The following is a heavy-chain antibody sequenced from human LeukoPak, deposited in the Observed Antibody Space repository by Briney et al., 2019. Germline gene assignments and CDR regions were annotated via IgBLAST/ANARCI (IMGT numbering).Heavy chain of an antibody. J-gene: IGHJ6*02. CDR3: ARQIQPINYYDSSGYYYYYGMDV. V-gene: IGHV7-4-1*02. CDR1: GYTFTSYA. D-gene: IGHD3-22*01. CDR2: INTNTGNP. Sequence: ASVKVSCKASGYTFTSYAMNWVRQAPGQGLEWMGWINTNTGNPTYAQGFTGRFVFSLDTSVSTAYLQISSLKAEDTAVYYCARQIQPINYYDSSGYYYYYGMDVWGQGTTVTVSS.